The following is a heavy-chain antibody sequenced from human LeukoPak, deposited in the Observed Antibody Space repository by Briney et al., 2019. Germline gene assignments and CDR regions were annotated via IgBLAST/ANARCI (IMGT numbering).Heavy chain of an antibody. J-gene: IGHJ4*02. CDR1: GYTFTSYG. CDR2: ISAYNGNT. V-gene: IGHV1-18*01. D-gene: IGHD3-3*01. CDR3: ARYSYDFWSGAQGGYFDY. Sequence: ASVKVSCKASGYTFTSYGISWVRQAPGQGLEWMGWISAYNGNTNYAQKLQGRVTMTTDTSTSTAYMELRSLRSDDTAVHYCARYSYDFWSGAQGGYFDYWGQGTLVTVSS.